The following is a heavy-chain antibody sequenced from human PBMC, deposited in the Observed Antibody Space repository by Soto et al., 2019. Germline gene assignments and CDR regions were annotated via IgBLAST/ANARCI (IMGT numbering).Heavy chain of an antibody. Sequence: PGESLKISCEGSGYTFTSYYITWARQLPGKGLEWMGRIDPSDSYTTYNPSFEGHVTISADKSIRTAYLQWTSLEASDTAMYYCARGDTAIVRKGVDGWGQGNLVTVSS. J-gene: IGHJ4*03. CDR3: ARGDTAIVRKGVDG. CDR1: GYTFTSYY. CDR2: IDPSDSYT. V-gene: IGHV5-10-1*01. D-gene: IGHD5-18*01.